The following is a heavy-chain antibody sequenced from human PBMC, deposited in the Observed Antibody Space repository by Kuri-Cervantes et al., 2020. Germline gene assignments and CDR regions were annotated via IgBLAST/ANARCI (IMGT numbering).Heavy chain of an antibody. CDR2: INPNSGGT. D-gene: IGHD5-24*01. J-gene: IGHJ3*02. CDR3: ARDCRPSRAPSNDAFDI. Sequence: ASVKVSCKASGYTFTGYYMHWVRQAPGQGLEWMGWINPNSGGTNYAQKFQGRVTMTRDTSISTAYMELSRLRSDDTALYYCARDCRPSRAPSNDAFDIWGQGTMVTVSS. V-gene: IGHV1-2*02. CDR1: GYTFTGYY.